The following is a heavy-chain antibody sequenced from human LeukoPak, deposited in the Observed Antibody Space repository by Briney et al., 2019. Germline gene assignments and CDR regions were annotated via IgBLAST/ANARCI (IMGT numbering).Heavy chain of an antibody. CDR3: ARGPMYSSSWYNWFDP. V-gene: IGHV4-34*01. Sequence: SETLSLTCAVYGGSFSGYYWSWIRQPPGKGLEWIGEINHSGSTNYNPSLKSRVTISVDTSKNQFSLKLSSVTAADTAVYYCARGPMYSSSWYNWFDPWGKGTLVTVSS. D-gene: IGHD6-13*01. CDR1: GGSFSGYY. CDR2: INHSGST. J-gene: IGHJ5*02.